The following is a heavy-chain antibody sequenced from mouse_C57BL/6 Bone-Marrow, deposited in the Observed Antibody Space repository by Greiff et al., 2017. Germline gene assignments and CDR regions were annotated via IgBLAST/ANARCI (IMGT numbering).Heavy chain of an antibody. CDR1: GYTFTSYG. D-gene: IGHD6-1*01. CDR2: IYPRSGNT. J-gene: IGHJ3*01. Sequence: QVQLQQSGAELARPGASVKLSCKASGYTFTSYGISWVKQRTGQGLEWIGEIYPRSGNTYYNEKFKGKATLTADNSSSTAYMELRSLTSEDSAVYFCARGHPFAYWGQGTLVTVSA. V-gene: IGHV1-81*01. CDR3: ARGHPFAY.